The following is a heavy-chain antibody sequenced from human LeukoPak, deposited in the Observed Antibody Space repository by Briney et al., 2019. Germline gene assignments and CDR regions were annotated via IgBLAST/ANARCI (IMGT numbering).Heavy chain of an antibody. CDR1: GLTFSTYG. Sequence: GGSLRLSCAASGLTFSTYGMHWVRQAPGKGLEWVAFTRNDGSKKYYADSGKGGFTISRDNSKNTLDLQMNSLRAEDTAVYYCVKGRERATALFDFWGQGTLVTVSS. V-gene: IGHV3-30*02. CDR3: VKGRERATALFDF. J-gene: IGHJ4*02. D-gene: IGHD1-26*01. CDR2: TRNDGSKK.